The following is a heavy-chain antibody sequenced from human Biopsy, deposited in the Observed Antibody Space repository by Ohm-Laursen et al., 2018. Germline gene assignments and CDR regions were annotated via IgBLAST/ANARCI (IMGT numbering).Heavy chain of an antibody. J-gene: IGHJ4*02. CDR3: GNEVHGRDY. D-gene: IGHD2-15*01. CDR1: GKTFSDYQ. V-gene: IGHV4-34*08. Sequence: SQTLSLTWAVFGKTFSDYQWSWIRQPPGKGLEWIGQINQAGTTNYSPSLKSRASISADASKYEFSLRLTSVTAADTAVYLCGNEVHGRDYWGLGAQVTVSS. CDR2: INQAGTT.